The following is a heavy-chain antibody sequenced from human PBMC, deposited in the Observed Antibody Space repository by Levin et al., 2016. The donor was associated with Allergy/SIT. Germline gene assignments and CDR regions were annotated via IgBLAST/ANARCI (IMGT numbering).Heavy chain of an antibody. Sequence: SLKISCAASGFTFSSYEMNWVRQAPGKGLEWVSYISSSGSTIYYADSVKGRFTISRDNAKNSLYLQMNSLRAEDTAVYYCARRPVGATTRDYYFDYWGQGTLVTVSS. D-gene: IGHD1-26*01. J-gene: IGHJ4*02. CDR1: GFTFSSYE. V-gene: IGHV3-48*03. CDR3: ARRPVGATTRDYYFDY. CDR2: ISSSGSTI.